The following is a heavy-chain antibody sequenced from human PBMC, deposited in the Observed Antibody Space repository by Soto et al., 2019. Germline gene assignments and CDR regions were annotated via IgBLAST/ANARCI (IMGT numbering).Heavy chain of an antibody. V-gene: IGHV1-8*02. CDR2: MNPNSGNT. J-gene: IGHJ6*02. D-gene: IGHD3-3*01. CDR3: ARGYYDFWSKYYGMDV. Sequence: ASVKVSCKASGYNFNTFDIYWVRQATGHGLEWMGWMNPNSGNTGYAQELRGRVTMTRNTSISAAYMELTSLRSEDTAVYYCARGYYDFWSKYYGMDVWGQGTTVTVSS. CDR1: GYNFNTFD.